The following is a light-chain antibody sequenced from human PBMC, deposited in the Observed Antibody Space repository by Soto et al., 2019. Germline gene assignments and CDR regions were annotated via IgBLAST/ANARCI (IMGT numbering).Light chain of an antibody. CDR2: DAS. CDR3: QQYETFSGT. V-gene: IGKV1-5*01. CDR1: QTISGW. Sequence: DIQMSHSPSTLAASVGDAVTMTVRASQTISGWLAWYQQKPGEAPKLLIYDASALPRGVPSRFSGSGSGTKFTLTIASLQPDDFATYYCQQYETFSGTFGPGTKVDI. J-gene: IGKJ1*01.